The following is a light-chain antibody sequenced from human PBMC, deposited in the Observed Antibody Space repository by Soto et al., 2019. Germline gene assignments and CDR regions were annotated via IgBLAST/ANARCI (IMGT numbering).Light chain of an antibody. Sequence: QSVLTQPRSGYGSLGQSVTISCTGTSSDIGAYNDVSWYQQHPGKVPKLMLYDVSQRPSGVPERFSGSKSGNTASLTISVLQAEDEADYYCCSYAGTYTYVFGTGTQVTVL. CDR2: DVS. CDR1: SSDIGAYND. V-gene: IGLV2-11*01. J-gene: IGLJ1*01. CDR3: CSYAGTYTYV.